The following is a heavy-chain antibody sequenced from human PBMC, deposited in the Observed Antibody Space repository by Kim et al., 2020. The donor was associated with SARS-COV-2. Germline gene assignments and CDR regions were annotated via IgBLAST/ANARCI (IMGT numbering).Heavy chain of an antibody. CDR2: IIPIFGTA. D-gene: IGHD2-15*01. CDR3: ARLNQGVAAEARDY. J-gene: IGHJ4*02. Sequence: SVKVSCKASGGTFSSYAISWVRQAPGQGLEWMGGIIPIFGTANYAQKFQGRVTITADESTSTAYMELSSLRSEDTAVYYCARLNQGVAAEARDYWGQGTLVTVSS. V-gene: IGHV1-69*13. CDR1: GGTFSSYA.